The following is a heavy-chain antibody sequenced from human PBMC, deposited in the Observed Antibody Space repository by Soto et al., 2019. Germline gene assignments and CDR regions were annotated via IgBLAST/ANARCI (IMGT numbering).Heavy chain of an antibody. CDR1: GFTFSGYA. V-gene: IGHV3-64D*08. J-gene: IGHJ1*01. D-gene: IGHD3-22*01. CDR2: ISSNGGST. CDR3: VKDAFPYYYDSSGYYYVEAEYFQH. Sequence: GGSQRLSYSASGFTFSGYAVHWVRQAPGKGLEYVSAISSNGGSTYYADSVKGRFTISRDNSKNTLYLQMSSLRAEDTAVYYCVKDAFPYYYDSSGYYYVEAEYFQHWGQGTLVTVSS.